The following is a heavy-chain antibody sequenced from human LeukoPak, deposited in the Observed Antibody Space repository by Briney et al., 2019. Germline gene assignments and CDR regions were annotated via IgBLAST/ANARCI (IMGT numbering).Heavy chain of an antibody. D-gene: IGHD1-26*01. CDR1: GFTFSTYG. Sequence: GGSLRLSCAASGFTFSTYGMHWVRQAPGKGLEWVAFIRYDGSNKYYADSVKGRFTISRDNSKNTLYLQMNSLRAEDTAVFYCAKDRSGSYSQGLDYWGQGTLVTVSS. J-gene: IGHJ4*02. CDR3: AKDRSGSYSQGLDY. CDR2: IRYDGSNK. V-gene: IGHV3-30*02.